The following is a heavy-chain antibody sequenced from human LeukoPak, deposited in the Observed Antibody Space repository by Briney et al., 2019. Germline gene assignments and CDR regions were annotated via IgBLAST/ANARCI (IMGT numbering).Heavy chain of an antibody. CDR3: ARDFTGDFDWLFGPYYFDY. CDR1: GFTFSSYS. J-gene: IGHJ4*02. Sequence: GGSLRLSCAASGFTFSSYSMNWVRQAPGKGLEWVSYIRRRISTIYYADSVKGRFTISRDNAKNSLYLQMNSLRDEDTAVYYCARDFTGDFDWLFGPYYFDYWGQGTLVTVSS. D-gene: IGHD3-9*01. CDR2: IRRRISTI. V-gene: IGHV3-48*02.